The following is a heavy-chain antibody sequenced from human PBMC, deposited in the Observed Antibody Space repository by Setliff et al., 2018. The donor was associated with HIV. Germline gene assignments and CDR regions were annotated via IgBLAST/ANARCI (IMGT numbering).Heavy chain of an antibody. Sequence: SETLSLTCTVSGGSISTYYWSWIRQPPGKGLEWIGSIYFTGSSDNNPSLKSRVTLSVDTSKHQFSLKLSSVTAADTAVYYCARHGGRHDAFDIWGQGTMVTVSS. D-gene: IGHD3-16*01. CDR3: ARHGGRHDAFDI. V-gene: IGHV4-59*08. CDR2: IYFTGSS. J-gene: IGHJ3*02. CDR1: GGSISTYY.